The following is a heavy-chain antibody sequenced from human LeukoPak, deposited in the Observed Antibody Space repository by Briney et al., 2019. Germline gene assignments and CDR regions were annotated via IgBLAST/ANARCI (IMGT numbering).Heavy chain of an antibody. CDR1: GYTFTSYD. J-gene: IGHJ6*02. Sequence: ASVKVSCKDSGYTFTSYDINWVRQATGQGLEWMGWMNPNSGDTGYAQKFQGRVTITADESTSTAYMELSSLRSEDTAVYYCGRGPKAGSPHHDVDVWGRGTTVTVSS. CDR2: MNPNSGDT. D-gene: IGHD1-14*01. V-gene: IGHV1-8*01. CDR3: GRGPKAGSPHHDVDV.